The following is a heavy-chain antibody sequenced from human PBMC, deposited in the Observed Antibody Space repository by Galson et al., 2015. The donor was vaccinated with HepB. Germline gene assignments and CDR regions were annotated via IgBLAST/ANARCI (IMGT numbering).Heavy chain of an antibody. D-gene: IGHD5-24*01. CDR3: AKWGREQAHRYYFDY. V-gene: IGHV3-7*03. Sequence: SLRLSCAASGFTFSSYWMSWVRQAPGKGLEWVANIKQDGSEKYYVDSVKGRFTISRDNAKNSLYLQMNSLRAEDTAVYYCAKWGREQAHRYYFDYWGQGTLVTVSS. CDR1: GFTFSSYW. CDR2: IKQDGSEK. J-gene: IGHJ4*02.